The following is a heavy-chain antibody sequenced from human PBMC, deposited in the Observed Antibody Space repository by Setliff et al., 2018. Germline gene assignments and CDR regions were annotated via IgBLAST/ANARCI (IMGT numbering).Heavy chain of an antibody. Sequence: ASVKVSCKASGYTFTYFGLSWVRQAPGQGLEWMGWISPYNGQTTYAQRFQGRITMTTDTSTDTAYMELRNLRSDDTAIYFCAKELAVSLTEAVRRTYYDYATDAWGQGTTVTVSS. CDR2: ISPYNGQT. J-gene: IGHJ6*02. V-gene: IGHV1-18*01. CDR3: AKELAVSLTEAVRRTYYDYATDA. CDR1: GYTFTYFG. D-gene: IGHD3-9*01.